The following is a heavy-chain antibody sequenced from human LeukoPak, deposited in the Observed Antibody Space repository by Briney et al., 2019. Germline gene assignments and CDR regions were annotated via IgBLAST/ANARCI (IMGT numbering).Heavy chain of an antibody. CDR3: AREDCYFDS. D-gene: IGHD2-21*01. V-gene: IGHV4-34*01. Sequence: SETLSLTCSVYGGSITAYYWSWISQPPGKGLEWIGEINHSRGTKYNPSLESRVTILLDASKNESSLNLNSVTAADTAVYYCAREDCYFDSWGQGTLVTVSS. CDR1: GGSITAYY. CDR2: INHSRGT. J-gene: IGHJ4*02.